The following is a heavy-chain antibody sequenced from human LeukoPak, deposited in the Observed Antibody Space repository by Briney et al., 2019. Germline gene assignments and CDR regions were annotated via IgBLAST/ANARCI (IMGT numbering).Heavy chain of an antibody. Sequence: SQTLSLTCTVSGGSISSGDYYWSWIRQPRGKGLEWIAYMYYSGSTYYNPSLKSRVTMSADTSKNQLSLKLSSVTAADTAVYYCARPYYYDSRIDPWGQGILVTVSS. J-gene: IGHJ5*02. V-gene: IGHV4-30-4*01. CDR1: GGSISSGDYY. CDR2: MYYSGST. CDR3: ARPYYYDSRIDP. D-gene: IGHD3-22*01.